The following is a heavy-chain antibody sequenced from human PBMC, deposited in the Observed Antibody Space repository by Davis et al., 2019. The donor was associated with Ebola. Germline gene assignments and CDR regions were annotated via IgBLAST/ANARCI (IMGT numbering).Heavy chain of an antibody. V-gene: IGHV3-30*18. J-gene: IGHJ4*02. D-gene: IGHD2-21*02. Sequence: PGGSLRLSCAASGFTFSSYGMHWVRQAPGKGLEWVAGISYDGRNKYFADSVKGRFTISRDDSKNTLHLQMDSLRTEDTAVYYCAKDRIKNCDSDCSPGGYWGQGTLVTVSS. CDR1: GFTFSSYG. CDR3: AKDRIKNCDSDCSPGGY. CDR2: ISYDGRNK.